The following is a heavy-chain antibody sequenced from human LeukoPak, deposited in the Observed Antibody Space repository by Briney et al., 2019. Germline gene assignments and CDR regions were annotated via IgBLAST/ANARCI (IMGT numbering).Heavy chain of an antibody. V-gene: IGHV5-51*01. CDR2: IYPCDSDT. Sequence: GESLKISCKGSGYSFTSYWIGWVRQMPGRGLEWMVIIYPCDSDTRYSASFEGQVIISAGKSISTSFLQWSRLKASGTAMYYCARRDTAMAYNWFDPWGQGTLVTVSS. J-gene: IGHJ5*02. CDR3: ARRDTAMAYNWFDP. D-gene: IGHD5-18*01. CDR1: GYSFTSYW.